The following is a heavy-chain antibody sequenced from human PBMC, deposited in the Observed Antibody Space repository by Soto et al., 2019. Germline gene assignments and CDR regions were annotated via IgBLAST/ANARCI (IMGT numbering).Heavy chain of an antibody. Sequence: QLQLQESGPGLVKPSETLSLTCTVSGGSISSSSYYWGWIRQPPGKGLEWIGSIYYSGSTYYNPSLKSRVTISVDTSKNQFSLKLSSVTAADTAVYYCARCDGGNSELAFDIWGQGTMVTVSS. CDR3: ARCDGGNSELAFDI. J-gene: IGHJ3*02. CDR2: IYYSGST. D-gene: IGHD2-21*02. CDR1: GGSISSSSYY. V-gene: IGHV4-39*01.